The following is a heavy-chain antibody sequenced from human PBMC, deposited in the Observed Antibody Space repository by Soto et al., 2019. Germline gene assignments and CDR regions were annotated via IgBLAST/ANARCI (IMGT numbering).Heavy chain of an antibody. V-gene: IGHV4-4*02. CDR2: IFHNGNT. CDR3: ASRTYAMDV. CDR1: GCSISSSNW. J-gene: IGHJ6*02. Sequence: QVQLQESGPGLVKPSGTLSLTCAVSGCSISSSNWWSWVRQPPGTGLEWIGEIFHNGNTYANPSLTGRVTMSVDKSKNQFSLNLNSVTAADTAVYYCASRTYAMDVWGQGTTVTVSS.